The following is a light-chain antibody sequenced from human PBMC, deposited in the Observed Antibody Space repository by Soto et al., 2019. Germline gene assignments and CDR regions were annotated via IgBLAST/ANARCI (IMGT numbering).Light chain of an antibody. J-gene: IGKJ2*03. CDR3: QQRSNRPPYMYS. V-gene: IGKV3-11*01. CDR2: DAS. CDR1: QTTTKS. Sequence: VLTQSPARLSLSPGERATLSCRTSQTTTKSVAWYQQKPGQAPRLLIFDASNRATGIPARFSGSGSGTDITLTISSVEPEDLAIYYCQQRSNRPPYMYSFGHGT.